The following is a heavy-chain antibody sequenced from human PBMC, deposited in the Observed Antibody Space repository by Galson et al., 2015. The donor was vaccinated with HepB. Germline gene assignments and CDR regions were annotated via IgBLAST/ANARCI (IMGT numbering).Heavy chain of an antibody. Sequence: SLRLSCEASGFTFSNFWMSWVRQAPGKGLEWIGNIKPDGTEKYYADSMKGRFTIYRDNARNSVYLQLYNVRADDTAVYYCTSTSMASPGHHWGQGTLVTVSS. D-gene: IGHD6-13*01. CDR3: TSTSMASPGHH. CDR2: IKPDGTEK. CDR1: GFTFSNFW. J-gene: IGHJ4*02. V-gene: IGHV3-7*03.